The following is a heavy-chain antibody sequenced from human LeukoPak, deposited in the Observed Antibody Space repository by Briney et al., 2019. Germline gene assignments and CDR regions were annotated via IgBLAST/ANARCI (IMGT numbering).Heavy chain of an antibody. J-gene: IGHJ5*02. Sequence: ASVKVSCKASGYTFTGYYMHWMRQAPGQGLEWMGWINPNSGGTNYAQKLQGRVTMTTDTSTSTAYMELRSLRSDDTAVYYCAGIPSSSDWLDPWGQGTLVTVSS. D-gene: IGHD6-6*01. CDR3: AGIPSSSDWLDP. V-gene: IGHV1-2*02. CDR2: INPNSGGT. CDR1: GYTFTGYY.